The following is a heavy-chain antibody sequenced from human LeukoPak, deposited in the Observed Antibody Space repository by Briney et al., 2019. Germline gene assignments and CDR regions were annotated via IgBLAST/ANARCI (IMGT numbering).Heavy chain of an antibody. Sequence: SETLSLTCTVSGGSISRSSFYWGWIRQPPGKGLEWIGNIYYSGSTYYNPSLKSRVTISVDTSKNQFSLKLSSVTAADTAVYYCARGLRELPHFAFYYFDYWGQGTLVTVSS. V-gene: IGHV4-39*07. CDR1: GGSISRSSFY. D-gene: IGHD1-26*01. J-gene: IGHJ4*02. CDR2: IYYSGST. CDR3: ARGLRELPHFAFYYFDY.